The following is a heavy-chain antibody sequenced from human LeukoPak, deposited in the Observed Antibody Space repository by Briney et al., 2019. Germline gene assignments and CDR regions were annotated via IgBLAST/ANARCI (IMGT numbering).Heavy chain of an antibody. CDR3: ARVYQSAEYYFDY. CDR2: IYYTGST. V-gene: IGHV4-59*01. CDR1: GGSIDIYY. D-gene: IGHD2-2*01. Sequence: PSETLSLTCTVSGGSIDIYYWSWIRQPPGKGLEWIGYIYYTGSTEYHPSLTSRVTISLDTSKNQFSLKLTSVTAADTAVYYCARVYQSAEYYFDYWGQGNLVSVSS. J-gene: IGHJ4*02.